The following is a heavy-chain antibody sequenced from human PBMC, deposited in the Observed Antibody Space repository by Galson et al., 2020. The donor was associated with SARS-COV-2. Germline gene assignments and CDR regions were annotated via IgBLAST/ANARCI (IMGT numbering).Heavy chain of an antibody. CDR1: GYIFRSYW. Sequence: GESLKISCKGSGYIFRSYWIGWVRQMPGKGLEWMGVIYPGDSDTRYSPSFQGQVTIPADKSISTAYLQWSSLKASDSAIYYVSKVLSYCSSSGCDGMDVWGQGTTVIVSS. CDR2: IYPGDSDT. D-gene: IGHD2-2*01. J-gene: IGHJ6*02. V-gene: IGHV5-51*01. CDR3: SKVLSYCSSSGCDGMDV.